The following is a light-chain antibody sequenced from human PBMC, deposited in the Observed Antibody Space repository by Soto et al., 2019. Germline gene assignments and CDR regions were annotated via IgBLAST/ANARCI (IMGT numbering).Light chain of an antibody. V-gene: IGKV3-11*01. CDR1: QSVSSY. J-gene: IGKJ1*01. Sequence: IVLPQSPGTLSLSPGERATLSCRASQSVSSYLAWYQQKPGQAPRLLIYDASNRATGIPARFSGSGSGTDFTLTISSLEPEDFAVYYCQQRSNWPRTFGQGTKVDIK. CDR2: DAS. CDR3: QQRSNWPRT.